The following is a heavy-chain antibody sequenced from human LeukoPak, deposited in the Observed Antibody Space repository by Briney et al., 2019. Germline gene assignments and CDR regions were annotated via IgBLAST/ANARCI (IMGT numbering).Heavy chain of an antibody. V-gene: IGHV1-69*13. D-gene: IGHD6-6*01. CDR3: ARDWPPLGTSSSSQYYFDY. Sequence: ASVKVSCKASGGTFSSYAISWVRQAPRQGLEWMGGIIPIFGTANYAQKFQGRVTITADESTSTAYMELSSLRSEDTAVYYCARDWPPLGTSSSSQYYFDYWGQGTLVTVSS. J-gene: IGHJ4*02. CDR2: IIPIFGTA. CDR1: GGTFSSYA.